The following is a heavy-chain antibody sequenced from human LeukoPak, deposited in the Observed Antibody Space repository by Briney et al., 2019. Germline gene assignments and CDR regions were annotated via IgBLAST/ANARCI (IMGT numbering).Heavy chain of an antibody. Sequence: SETLSLTCAVYGGSFSGYYWSWIRQPPGKGLEWIGEINDSGSTNYNPSLKSRVTISVDTSKNQFSLKLSSVTAADTAVYYCARGGRHNYYYMDVWGKGTTVTVSS. CDR2: INDSGST. J-gene: IGHJ6*03. CDR1: GGSFSGYY. CDR3: ARGGRHNYYYMDV. V-gene: IGHV4-34*01.